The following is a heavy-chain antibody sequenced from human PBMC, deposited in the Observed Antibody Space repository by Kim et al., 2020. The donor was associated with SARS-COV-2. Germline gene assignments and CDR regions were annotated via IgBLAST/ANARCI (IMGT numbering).Heavy chain of an antibody. CDR1: GYTFTDYY. J-gene: IGHJ4*02. CDR3: ARDREGDSYGFDY. CDR2: IKPNSGDT. D-gene: IGHD5-18*01. Sequence: ASVKVSCKASGYTFTDYYIHWMRQAPGQGLEWMGRIKPNSGDTKYAQRFQARVTMTRDTSIRTAYLELSRLRSDDTAVYYCARDREGDSYGFDYWGQGNL. V-gene: IGHV1-2*06.